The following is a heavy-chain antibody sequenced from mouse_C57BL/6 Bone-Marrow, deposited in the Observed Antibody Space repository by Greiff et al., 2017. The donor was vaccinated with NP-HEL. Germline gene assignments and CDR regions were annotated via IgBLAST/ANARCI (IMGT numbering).Heavy chain of an antibody. D-gene: IGHD3-2*02. CDR3: ARPGQLRPTSFAY. V-gene: IGHV1-81*01. CDR1: GYTFTSYG. J-gene: IGHJ3*01. Sequence: VQLQQSGAELARPGASVKLSCKASGYTFTSYGISWVKQRPGQGLEWIGRIYPRSGYTYYNEKFKGKATLTADKSSSTSYMELRSLTSEDSAVYFCARPGQLRPTSFAYWGQGTLVTVSA. CDR2: IYPRSGYT.